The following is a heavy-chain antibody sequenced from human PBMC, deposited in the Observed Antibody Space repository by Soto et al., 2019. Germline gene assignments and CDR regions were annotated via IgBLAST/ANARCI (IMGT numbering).Heavy chain of an antibody. Sequence: QVQLVQSGAQVKKPGSSVKVSCKASGGTFSSYAISWVRQAPGQGLEWMGGIIPIFGTANYAQKFQGRVTITADESTSTAYMELSSLRSEDTAVYYCAAGELYYYDKVGAFDIWGQGTMVTVSS. J-gene: IGHJ3*02. D-gene: IGHD3-22*01. CDR2: IIPIFGTA. CDR1: GGTFSSYA. V-gene: IGHV1-69*01. CDR3: AAGELYYYDKVGAFDI.